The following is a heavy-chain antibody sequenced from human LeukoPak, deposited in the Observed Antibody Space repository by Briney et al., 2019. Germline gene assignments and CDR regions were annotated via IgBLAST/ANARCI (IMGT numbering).Heavy chain of an antibody. V-gene: IGHV1-18*01. CDR1: GYTFTSYG. CDR2: ISAYNGNT. Sequence: ASVKVSCKASGYTFTSYGISWVRQAPGQGLEWMGWISAYNGNTNYAQKFQGRVTMTEDTSTDTAYMELSSLRSEDTAVYYCATDDPVRPTDYWGQGTLVTVSS. J-gene: IGHJ4*02. D-gene: IGHD2-2*01. CDR3: ATDDPVRPTDY.